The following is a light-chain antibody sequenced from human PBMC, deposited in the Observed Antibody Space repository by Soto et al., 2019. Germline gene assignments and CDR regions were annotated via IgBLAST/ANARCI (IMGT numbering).Light chain of an antibody. J-gene: IGKJ1*01. CDR2: GGS. Sequence: EIVLTQSPGTLSLSPGEGATLSCRASQAIRSTSLVWYQKQPGQAPRLLMYGGSTRASGFPDRFSGRGFETDFTLTISEVEHEDFAVYCCQHYSDSTWTFGQGTRVEI. CDR1: QAIRSTS. V-gene: IGKV3-20*01. CDR3: QHYSDSTWT.